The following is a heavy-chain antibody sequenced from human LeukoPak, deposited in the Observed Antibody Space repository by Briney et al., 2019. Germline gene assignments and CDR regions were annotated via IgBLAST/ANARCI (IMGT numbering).Heavy chain of an antibody. Sequence: SVKLSCKASGGTFSSYAISWVRQAPGQGLEWMGRIIPIFGTANYAQKFQGRVTITADKSTSTAYMELSSLRSEDTAVYYCARERFGELLGYYYYYMDVWGKGTTVTVSS. CDR3: ARERFGELLGYYYYYMDV. J-gene: IGHJ6*03. V-gene: IGHV1-69*06. CDR1: GGTFSSYA. D-gene: IGHD3-10*01. CDR2: IIPIFGTA.